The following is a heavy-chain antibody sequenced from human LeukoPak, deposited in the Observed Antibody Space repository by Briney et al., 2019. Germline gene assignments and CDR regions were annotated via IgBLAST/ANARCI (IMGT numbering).Heavy chain of an antibody. J-gene: IGHJ4*02. CDR3: ARLNAYDSSGYYYVVDY. V-gene: IGHV5-51*01. CDR1: GYSFTSHW. CDR2: IYPGDSDT. Sequence: GESLKISCKASGYSFTSHWIGWVRQMPGKGLEWMGIIYPGDSDTRYSPSFQGQVTISADKSISTASLQWSSLKASDTAMYYCARLNAYDSSGYYYVVDYWGQGTLVTVSS. D-gene: IGHD3-22*01.